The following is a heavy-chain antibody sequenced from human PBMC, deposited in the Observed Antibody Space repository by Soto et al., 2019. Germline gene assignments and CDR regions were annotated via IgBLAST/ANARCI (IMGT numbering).Heavy chain of an antibody. V-gene: IGHV1-8*01. J-gene: IGHJ6*04. CDR3: ARGRESQLERRKGRSYYYGGMAV. D-gene: IGHD1-1*01. CDR1: GDTFTSYD. Sequence: QVQLVQSGAEVMKPGASVKVSCKASGDTFTSYDINWVREASGQGLEWMGWMNPNRSNTGYAQKFQGRVTMTSNTTINRAYLERNSLRSEDTAVYYCARGRESQLERRKGRSYYYGGMAVWGKGTTVTVSS. CDR2: MNPNRSNT.